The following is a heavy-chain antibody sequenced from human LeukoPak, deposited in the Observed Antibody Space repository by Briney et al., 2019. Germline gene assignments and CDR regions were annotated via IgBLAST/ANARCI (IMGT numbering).Heavy chain of an antibody. CDR2: ISSSGSTI. Sequence: GGSLRLSCAAPGFTFSDYYMTWIRQAPGKGLEWVSHISSSGSTIYYADSVKGRFTISRDNAKNSLYLQMNSLRAEDTAVYYCARVRVGSCSSTSCSYYFDYWGQGTLVTVSS. V-gene: IGHV3-11*04. J-gene: IGHJ4*02. D-gene: IGHD2-2*01. CDR1: GFTFSDYY. CDR3: ARVRVGSCSSTSCSYYFDY.